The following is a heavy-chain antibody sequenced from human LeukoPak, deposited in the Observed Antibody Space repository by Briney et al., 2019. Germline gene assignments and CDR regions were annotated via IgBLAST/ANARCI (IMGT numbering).Heavy chain of an antibody. J-gene: IGHJ4*02. CDR3: ARGGTSGYSSTRHFWGGNYYFDH. D-gene: IGHD2-2*01. CDR2: INQDGSEK. CDR1: GFTFDDYW. Sequence: GGSLRLSCGASGFTFDDYWMSWVRQAPGQGLEWVANINQDGSEKYYLDSAKGRFTISRDNARNSLYLQVNSLRAEDTAVYYCARGGTSGYSSTRHFWGGNYYFDHWGQGSLVTVSS. V-gene: IGHV3-7*01.